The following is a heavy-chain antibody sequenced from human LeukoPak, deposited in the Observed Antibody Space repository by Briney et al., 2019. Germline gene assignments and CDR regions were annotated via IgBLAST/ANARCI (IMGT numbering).Heavy chain of an antibody. CDR1: GYTFTSYG. CDR2: ISAYNGNT. CDR3: ARDRVLRYDFWSGTPWAWFDP. J-gene: IGHJ5*02. V-gene: IGHV1-18*01. Sequence: GASVKVSCTASGYTFTSYGISWVRQAPGQGLEWMGWISAYNGNTNYAQKLQGRVTMTTDTSTSTAYMELRSLRSDDTAVYYCARDRVLRYDFWSGTPWAWFDPWGQGTLVTVSS. D-gene: IGHD3-3*01.